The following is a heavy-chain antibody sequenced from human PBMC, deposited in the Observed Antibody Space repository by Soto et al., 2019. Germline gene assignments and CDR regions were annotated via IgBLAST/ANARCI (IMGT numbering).Heavy chain of an antibody. CDR1: GGSISSSNW. CDR2: IYHSGST. V-gene: IGHV4-4*02. D-gene: IGHD3-16*02. Sequence: QVQLQESGPGLVKPSGTLSLTCAVSGGSISSSNWWSWVRQPPGKGLEWIGEIYHSGSTNYNPSLTSRVTISVDESKNQFSLHLSSVPAADTAVYYCARVLSTLSPLAYWGQGTLVTVSS. CDR3: ARVLSTLSPLAY. J-gene: IGHJ4*02.